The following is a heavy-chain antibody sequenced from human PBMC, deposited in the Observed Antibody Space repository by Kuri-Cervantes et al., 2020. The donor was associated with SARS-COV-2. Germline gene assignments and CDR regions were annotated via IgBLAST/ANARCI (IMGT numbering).Heavy chain of an antibody. CDR3: ARDGRSSSSEWFDP. V-gene: IGHV3-30-3*01. CDR2: ISYDGSNK. CDR1: GFTFSSYA. Sequence: GGSLRLSCAASGFTFSSYAMHWVRQAPGKGLEWVAVISYDGSNKYYADSVKGRFTISRDNSKNTLYLQMNSLRAEDTAVYYCARDGRSSSSEWFDPWGQGTLVTVSS. D-gene: IGHD6-6*01. J-gene: IGHJ5*02.